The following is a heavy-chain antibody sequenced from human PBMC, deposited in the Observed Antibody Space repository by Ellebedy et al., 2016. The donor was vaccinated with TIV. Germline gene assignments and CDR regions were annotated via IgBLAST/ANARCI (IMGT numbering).Heavy chain of an antibody. J-gene: IGHJ6*02. CDR2: IAVGYGKT. V-gene: IGHV1-58*01. Sequence: AASVKVSCKASGFTFPASAVEWVRQARGQRLEWIGWIAVGYGKTNYAQKFQGRVTMTRARSTSTAYMELSSLRSDDTAVYYCAADSAADYFYGMDVWGQGTTVSVSS. CDR3: AADSAADYFYGMDV. CDR1: GFTFPASA. D-gene: IGHD2-15*01.